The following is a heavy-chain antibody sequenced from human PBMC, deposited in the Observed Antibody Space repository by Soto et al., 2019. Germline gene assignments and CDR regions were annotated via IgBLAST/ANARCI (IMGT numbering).Heavy chain of an antibody. CDR2: IYYSGTT. V-gene: IGHV4-39*01. CDR1: GGSINTNGYY. CDR3: AADTVTLYYYYYGMDV. D-gene: IGHD4-17*01. J-gene: IGHJ6*02. Sequence: PSETLSLTCIVSGGSINTNGYYWAWIRQPPGRGLEWIGSIYYSGTTHYNSSLKSRVTISSDISKNQFSLKLSSVTAADTAVYYCAADTVTLYYYYYGMDVWGQGTTVTVSS.